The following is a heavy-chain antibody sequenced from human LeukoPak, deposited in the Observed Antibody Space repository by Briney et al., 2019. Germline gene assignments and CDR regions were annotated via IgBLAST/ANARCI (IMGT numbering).Heavy chain of an antibody. J-gene: IGHJ6*02. CDR3: ARDGGYCSGGSCYYYGMDV. Sequence: GGSLRLSCAASGFTFSSYEMNWVRQAPGKGLEWVSYISSRGSTTYYADSVKGRFTISRDNAKNSLYLQMNSLRAEDTAVYYCARDGGYCSGGSCYYYGMDVWGQGTTVTVSS. CDR1: GFTFSSYE. V-gene: IGHV3-48*03. D-gene: IGHD2-15*01. CDR2: ISSRGSTT.